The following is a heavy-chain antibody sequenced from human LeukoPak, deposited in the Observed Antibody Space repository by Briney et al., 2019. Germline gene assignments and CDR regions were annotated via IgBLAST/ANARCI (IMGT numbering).Heavy chain of an antibody. CDR3: ARSRYFLDY. V-gene: IGHV1-8*01. CDR1: GYTFNNHD. Sequence: ASVKVSCKASGYTFNNHDINWVRQATGQGLEWMGWMHPNSGNTGYAQKFQGRVTITRNTSISTAYMELSSLRSEDTAVYYCARSRYFLDYWGQGTLVTVSS. J-gene: IGHJ4*02. CDR2: MHPNSGNT. D-gene: IGHD3-9*01.